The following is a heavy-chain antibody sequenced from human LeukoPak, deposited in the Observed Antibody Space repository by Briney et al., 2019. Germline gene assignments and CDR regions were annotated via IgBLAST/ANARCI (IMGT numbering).Heavy chain of an antibody. CDR3: VKGGGDYSAFDM. Sequence: GGSLRLSCAASGFTFTSYAMSWVRQAPGKGLEWVSTISRRGDMTFYADSVKGLFTISRDNPEMMLFLYMNILRAEDMAIYYCVKGGGDYSAFDMWGQGTMVTVSS. J-gene: IGHJ3*02. CDR2: ISRRGDMT. D-gene: IGHD2-21*02. V-gene: IGHV3-23*01. CDR1: GFTFTSYA.